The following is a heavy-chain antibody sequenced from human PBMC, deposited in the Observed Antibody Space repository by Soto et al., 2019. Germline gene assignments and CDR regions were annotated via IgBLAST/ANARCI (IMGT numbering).Heavy chain of an antibody. D-gene: IGHD6-19*01. CDR2: IWYDGSNK. V-gene: IGHV3-33*01. CDR3: TSDPLIAVAAYAAFDS. CDR1: GFTFSSYG. Sequence: QVQLVESGGGVVQRGGSLSLSCAASGFTFSSYGMHWVRQAPGTGLEWVAVIWYDGSNKYYADSVKVRYTISRDDSNNTVYLQMNSLGAEDTAVYDCTSDPLIAVAAYAAFDSWGHGTSGTVSS. J-gene: IGHJ3*02.